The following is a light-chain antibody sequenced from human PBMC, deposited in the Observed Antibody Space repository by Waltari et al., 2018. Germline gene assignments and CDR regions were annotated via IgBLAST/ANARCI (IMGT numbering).Light chain of an antibody. CDR2: GST. Sequence: QSVLTQPPSVSGAPGQRVTISCTGSGSNIRAGYDVHWYPPLPLAAPKLLIYGSTSRPLGVPARFFGSTSGTSASLAITGLQAEDEADYYCQSYDTSLSVVFGGGTKLTVL. V-gene: IGLV1-40*01. CDR3: QSYDTSLSVV. J-gene: IGLJ3*02. CDR1: GSNIRAGYD.